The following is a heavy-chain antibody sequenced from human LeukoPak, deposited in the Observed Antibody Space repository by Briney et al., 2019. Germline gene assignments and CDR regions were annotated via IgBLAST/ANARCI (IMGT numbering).Heavy chain of an antibody. V-gene: IGHV3-48*04. CDR2: ISSSGSTI. J-gene: IGHJ6*04. CDR1: GFTFSSYG. D-gene: IGHD3-10*02. CDR3: AELGITMIGGV. Sequence: GGSLRLSCVASGFTFSSYGMDWVRQAPGKGLEWVSYISSSGSTIYYADSVKGRFTISRDNAKNSLYLQMNSLRAEDTAVYYCAELGITMIGGVWGKGTTVTISS.